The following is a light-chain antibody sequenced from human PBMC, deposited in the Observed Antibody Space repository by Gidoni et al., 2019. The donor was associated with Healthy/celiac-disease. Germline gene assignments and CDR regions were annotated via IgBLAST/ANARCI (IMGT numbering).Light chain of an antibody. CDR3: QKGFT. Sequence: DIQRTQSPSSLSASVGDRVTISCRASQGNSNYVAWYQQKPGKVPKLLIYAASTLQSGVPARFSGSGSGTDFTLTISSLQPEDVATYYCQKGFTFXPXTKVDIK. V-gene: IGKV1-27*01. CDR2: AAS. CDR1: QGNSNY. J-gene: IGKJ3*01.